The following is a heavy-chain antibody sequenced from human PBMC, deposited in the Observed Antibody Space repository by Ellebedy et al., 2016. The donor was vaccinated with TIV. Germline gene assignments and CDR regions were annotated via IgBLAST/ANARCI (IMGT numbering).Heavy chain of an antibody. D-gene: IGHD3-22*01. CDR3: AGTRITMIVD. Sequence: GGSLRLSCTVFGFNFSGYWMHLIRQAPGKGLEWVSGISWNSGAIGYGDPVKGRFTISRDNARNSLYLQMNSLRAEDTAMYYCAGTRITMIVDWGQGTLVTVSS. CDR1: GFNFSGYW. J-gene: IGHJ4*02. CDR2: ISWNSGAI. V-gene: IGHV3-9*01.